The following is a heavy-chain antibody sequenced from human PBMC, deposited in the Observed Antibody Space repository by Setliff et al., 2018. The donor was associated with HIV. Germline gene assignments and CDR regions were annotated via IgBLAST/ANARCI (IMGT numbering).Heavy chain of an antibody. J-gene: IGHJ6*02. V-gene: IGHV3-48*04. CDR3: VRDATTATRNYYYGLDV. Sequence: PGGSLRLSCAASGFTLNDYHMNWVRQAPGKGLEWVSYISIGGTNIYHADSVKARFTISRDYAKNSLHLQMNSLRAEDTAVYYCVRDATTATRNYYYGLDVWGQGTTVTVSS. CDR1: GFTLNDYH. D-gene: IGHD4-17*01. CDR2: ISIGGTNI.